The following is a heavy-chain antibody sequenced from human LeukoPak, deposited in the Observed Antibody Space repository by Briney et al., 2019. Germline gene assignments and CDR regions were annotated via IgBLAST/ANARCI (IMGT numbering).Heavy chain of an antibody. CDR3: VCGKDTFDY. Sequence: GGSLRLSCAASGVTFSSYWMTWVRQAPGKGLEWVANIKQDGRENYYVDSVKGRFTISRDNAKSSLYLQMDSLRVEDTAVYYCVCGKDTFDYWGQGTLVTVSS. CDR2: IKQDGREN. V-gene: IGHV3-7*01. J-gene: IGHJ4*02. CDR1: GVTFSSYW.